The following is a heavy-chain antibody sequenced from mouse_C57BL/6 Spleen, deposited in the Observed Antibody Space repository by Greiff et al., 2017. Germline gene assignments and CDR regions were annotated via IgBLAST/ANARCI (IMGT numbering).Heavy chain of an antibody. CDR3: ARREEGLRPLDY. V-gene: IGHV1-69*01. CDR1: GYTFTSYW. Sequence: VQLKQPGAELVMPGASVKLSCKASGYTFTSYWMHWVKQRPGQGLEWIGEIDPSDSYTNYNQKFKGKSTLTVDKSSSTAYMQLSSLTSEDSAVYYCARREEGLRPLDYWGQGTTLTVSS. D-gene: IGHD2-4*01. J-gene: IGHJ2*01. CDR2: IDPSDSYT.